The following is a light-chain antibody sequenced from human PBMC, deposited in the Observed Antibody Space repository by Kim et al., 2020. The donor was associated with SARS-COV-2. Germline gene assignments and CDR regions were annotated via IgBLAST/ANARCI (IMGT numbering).Light chain of an antibody. V-gene: IGKV1-39*01. CDR3: QGRYINPCP. J-gene: IGKJ3*01. CDR2: AAS. CDR1: QSISSH. Sequence: DIQMTQSPSSLSASVGDRVTITCRTTQSISSHLNWYQQKPGRAPKLLISAASTLQGGVPSRFSGSGSETDFTLTISRLQPGDFVSHYCQGRYINPCPFGRRDKVDI.